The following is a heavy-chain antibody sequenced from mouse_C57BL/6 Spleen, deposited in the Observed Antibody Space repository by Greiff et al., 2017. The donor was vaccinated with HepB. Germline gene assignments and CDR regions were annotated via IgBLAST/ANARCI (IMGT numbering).Heavy chain of an antibody. CDR2: IYPRDGST. CDR3: ARESINNTVGATGFDY. J-gene: IGHJ2*01. Sequence: VKLQQSGPELVKPGASVKLSCKASGYTFTSYDINWVKQRPGQGLEWIGWIYPRDGSTKYNENFKGKATLTVDKSSSTAYMELHSLTSEDSAVYFCARESINNTVGATGFDYWGQGTTLTVSS. CDR1: GYTFTSYD. D-gene: IGHD1-1*01. V-gene: IGHV1-85*01.